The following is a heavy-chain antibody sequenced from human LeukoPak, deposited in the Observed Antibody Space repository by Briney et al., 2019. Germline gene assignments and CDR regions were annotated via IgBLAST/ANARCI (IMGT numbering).Heavy chain of an antibody. CDR2: ISSSSSTK. CDR1: GFTFSRNS. Sequence: GGSLRLSCAASGFTFSRNSMNWVRQAPGKGLEWVSDISSSSSTKYYADSVKDRFTISRDNAKNSLYLQMNSLRTEDTAVYYCARVLGMVRGVNLDYWGQGTLVTVSS. J-gene: IGHJ4*02. V-gene: IGHV3-48*04. CDR3: ARVLGMVRGVNLDY. D-gene: IGHD3-10*01.